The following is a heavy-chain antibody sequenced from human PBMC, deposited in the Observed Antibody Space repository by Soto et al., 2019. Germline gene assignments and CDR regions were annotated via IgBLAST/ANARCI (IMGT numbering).Heavy chain of an antibody. CDR1: GGSISSGGYY. J-gene: IGHJ3*02. D-gene: IGHD2-2*01. Sequence: PSETLSLTCTVSGGSISSGGYYWSWIRQHPGKGLEWIGYIYYSGSTYYNPSLKSRVTISVDTSKNQFSLKLSSVTAADTAVYYCARDSRTHESAFDIWGQGTMVTVSS. V-gene: IGHV4-31*03. CDR2: IYYSGST. CDR3: ARDSRTHESAFDI.